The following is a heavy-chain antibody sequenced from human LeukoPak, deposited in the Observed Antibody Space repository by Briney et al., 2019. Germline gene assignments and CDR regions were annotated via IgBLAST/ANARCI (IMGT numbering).Heavy chain of an antibody. CDR1: GESFSGYF. CDR2: INHSGSTS. Sequence: TSETLSLTCAVYGESFSGYFWNWIRQPPGKGLEWIGEINHSGSTSNHNPSLKSRVTMSVDRSKNQFSLKLNSVTAADTAVYYCARVTDYYYFMDVWGKGTTVTVSS. J-gene: IGHJ6*03. V-gene: IGHV4-34*01. CDR3: ARVTDYYYFMDV.